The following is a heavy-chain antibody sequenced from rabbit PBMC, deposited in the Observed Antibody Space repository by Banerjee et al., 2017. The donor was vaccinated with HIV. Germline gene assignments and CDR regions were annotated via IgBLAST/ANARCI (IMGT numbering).Heavy chain of an antibody. J-gene: IGHJ4*01. V-gene: IGHV1S47*01. CDR2: IYTSSGFT. D-gene: IGHD4-1*01. Sequence: QEQLVESGGGLVQPEGSLTLSCTASGFSLSSGAMSWVRQAPGKGLEWIAYIYTSSGFTDYASWAKGRFTISKSTSLNTVTLQMTYLTGADTATYFCARYISGWDYFDLWGQGTLVTVS. CDR1: GFSLSSGA. CDR3: ARYISGWDYFDL.